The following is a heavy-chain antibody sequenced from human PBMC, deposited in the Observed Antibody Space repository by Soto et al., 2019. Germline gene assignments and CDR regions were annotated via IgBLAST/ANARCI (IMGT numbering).Heavy chain of an antibody. CDR1: RGSFNAYS. Sequence: PSETLSLTCAVRRGSFNAYSWTWIRQPPGKGLEWIGEIDHSGSTTYNPSLKSRITMSVDTSKNQFSLNVSSMTAADTAVYYCARGLRYSGMDVWGQGTTVTVSS. CDR2: IDHSGST. J-gene: IGHJ6*02. CDR3: ARGLRYSGMDV. V-gene: IGHV4-34*01.